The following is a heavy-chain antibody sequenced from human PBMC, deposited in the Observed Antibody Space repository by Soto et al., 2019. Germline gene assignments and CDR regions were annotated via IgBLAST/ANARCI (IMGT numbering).Heavy chain of an antibody. Sequence: PSETLSLTCTVSGGSISSGGYYWSWIRQHPGKGLEWIGYIYYSGSTYYNPSLKSRVTISVDTSKNQFSLKLSSVTAADTAVYYCARSETHSLQAFDPWGQGTLVTVSS. V-gene: IGHV4-31*03. CDR3: ARSETHSLQAFDP. CDR2: IYYSGST. D-gene: IGHD3-16*02. CDR1: GGSISSGGYY. J-gene: IGHJ5*02.